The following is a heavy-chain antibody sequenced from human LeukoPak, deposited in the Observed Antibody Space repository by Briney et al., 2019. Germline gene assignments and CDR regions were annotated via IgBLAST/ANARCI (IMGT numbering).Heavy chain of an antibody. CDR2: VSYDATNY. CDR1: GFTFSGYG. CDR3: AKDIAPIVVSLGGGGFDY. Sequence: PGGSLRLSCAASGFTFSGYGMHWVRQAPGKGLEWVAGVSYDATNYYYADSVKGRFTISRDNSKNTLYLQMNSLRAEDTAVYYCAKDIAPIVVSLGGGGFDYWGQGTLVTVSS. V-gene: IGHV3-33*05. J-gene: IGHJ4*02. D-gene: IGHD2-2*01.